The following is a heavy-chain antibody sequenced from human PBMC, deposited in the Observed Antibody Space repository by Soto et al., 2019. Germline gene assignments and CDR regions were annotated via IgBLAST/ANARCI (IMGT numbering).Heavy chain of an antibody. CDR3: ARADHCSSTSCYGGYYYMDV. D-gene: IGHD2-2*01. Sequence: SETLSLTCAVYGGSFSGYYWSWIRQPPGKGLEWIGEINHSGSTNYNPSLKSRVTISVDTSKNQFSLKLSSVTAVDTAVYYCARADHCSSTSCYGGYYYMDVWGKGTTVTVSS. V-gene: IGHV4-34*01. J-gene: IGHJ6*03. CDR2: INHSGST. CDR1: GGSFSGYY.